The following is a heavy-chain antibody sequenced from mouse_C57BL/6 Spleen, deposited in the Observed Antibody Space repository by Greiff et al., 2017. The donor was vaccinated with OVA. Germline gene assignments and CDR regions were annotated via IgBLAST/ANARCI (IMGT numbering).Heavy chain of an antibody. CDR1: GFTFSDYG. CDR3: ARPNWDDYYAMDY. CDR2: ISSGSSTI. J-gene: IGHJ4*01. D-gene: IGHD4-1*01. Sequence: DVKVEESGGGLVKPGGSLKLSCAASGFTFSDYGVHWVRQAPEKGLEWVAYISSGSSTIYYADTVKGRFTISRDNAKNTLFLQMTSLRSEDTAMYYCARPNWDDYYAMDYWGQGTSVTVSS. V-gene: IGHV5-17*01.